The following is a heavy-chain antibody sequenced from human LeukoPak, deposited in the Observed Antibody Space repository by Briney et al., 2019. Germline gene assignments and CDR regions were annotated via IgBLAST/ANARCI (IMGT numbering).Heavy chain of an antibody. J-gene: IGHJ4*02. Sequence: SETLSLTCAVSGGSISTSSYYWGWIRQPPGKGLEWVGAVYYSGRTYYSRSLKSRVTISVDTSKNQFSLMLSSVTAADTAVYYCATHSTSYGGDTPYPFDHWGQGTLVTVSS. CDR3: ATHSTSYGGDTPYPFDH. D-gene: IGHD2-21*01. V-gene: IGHV4-39*01. CDR2: VYYSGRT. CDR1: GGSISTSSYY.